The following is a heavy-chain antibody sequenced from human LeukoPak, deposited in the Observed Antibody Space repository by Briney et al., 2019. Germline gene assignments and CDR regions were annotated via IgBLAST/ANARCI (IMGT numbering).Heavy chain of an antibody. CDR2: INSDGSST. CDR3: ARERYVGYGDYEAWFDP. J-gene: IGHJ5*02. V-gene: IGHV3-74*01. Sequence: PGGSLRPSCAASGFTFSSYWMHWVRQAPGKGLVWVSRINSDGSSTSYADSVKGRFTISRDNAKNTLYLQMNSLRAEDTAVYYCARERYVGYGDYEAWFDPWGQGTLVTVSS. CDR1: GFTFSSYW. D-gene: IGHD4-17*01.